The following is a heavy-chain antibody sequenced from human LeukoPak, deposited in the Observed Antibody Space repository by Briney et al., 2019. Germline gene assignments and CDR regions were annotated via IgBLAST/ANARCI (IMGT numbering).Heavy chain of an antibody. J-gene: IGHJ4*02. Sequence: GRSLRLSCAASGFTFSSYAMNWVRQAPGKGLEWVAVISYDGSNKYYADSVKGRFTISRDNSKNTLYLQMNSLRAEDTAVYYCARTPPEYYYDSSGYYAYWGQGTLVTVSS. D-gene: IGHD3-22*01. CDR2: ISYDGSNK. CDR1: GFTFSSYA. V-gene: IGHV3-30-3*01. CDR3: ARTPPEYYYDSSGYYAY.